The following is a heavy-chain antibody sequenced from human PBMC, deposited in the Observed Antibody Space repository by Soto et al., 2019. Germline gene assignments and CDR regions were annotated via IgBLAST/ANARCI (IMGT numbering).Heavy chain of an antibody. CDR3: AREPLAGAVAGHNYYYYGMDV. CDR1: GYTFTGYY. CDR2: INPNSGGT. V-gene: IGHV1-2*04. Sequence: ASVKVSCKASGYTFTGYYMHWVRQAPGQGLEWMGWINPNSGGTNYAQKFQGWVTMTRDTSISTAYMELSRLRSDDTAVYYCAREPLAGAVAGHNYYYYGMDVWGQGTTVTVSS. J-gene: IGHJ6*02. D-gene: IGHD6-19*01.